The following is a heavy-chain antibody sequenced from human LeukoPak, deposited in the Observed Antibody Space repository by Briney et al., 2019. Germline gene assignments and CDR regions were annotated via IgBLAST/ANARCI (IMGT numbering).Heavy chain of an antibody. D-gene: IGHD3-3*01. CDR3: VTIFGVVITRPNYYGMDV. Sequence: GGSLRLSCAASGFTFSSYGMHWVRQAPGKGLEWVAVIWYDGSNKYYADSVKGRFTISRGNSKNTLYLQMNSLRAEDTAVYYCVTIFGVVITRPNYYGMDVWGQGTTVTVSS. CDR1: GFTFSSYG. CDR2: IWYDGSNK. V-gene: IGHV3-33*01. J-gene: IGHJ6*02.